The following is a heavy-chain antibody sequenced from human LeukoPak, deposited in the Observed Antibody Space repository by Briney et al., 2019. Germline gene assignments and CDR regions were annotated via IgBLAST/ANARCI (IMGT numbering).Heavy chain of an antibody. Sequence: ASVKVSCKASGYTFTSYDINWVRQATGQGLEWMGWMNPNSGNTGYAQKFQGRVTMTRNTSISTAYMELRTLRSDDTAVYYCARVPPMVRGVDYWGQGTLVTVSS. D-gene: IGHD3-10*01. CDR3: ARVPPMVRGVDY. CDR1: GYTFTSYD. V-gene: IGHV1-8*01. CDR2: MNPNSGNT. J-gene: IGHJ4*02.